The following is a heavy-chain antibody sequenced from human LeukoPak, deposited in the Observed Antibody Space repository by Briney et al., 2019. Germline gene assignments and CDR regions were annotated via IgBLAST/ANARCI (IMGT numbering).Heavy chain of an antibody. CDR1: GFTFSSYS. CDR2: ISYDGSNK. D-gene: IGHD2-15*01. V-gene: IGHV3-30*03. J-gene: IGHJ4*02. CDR3: ARDSLYCSGGSCYGPLDY. Sequence: GGSLRLSCAASGFTFSSYSMNWVRQAPGKGLEWVAVISYDGSNKYYADSVKGRFTISRDNSKNPLYLQMNSLRAEDTAVYYCARDSLYCSGGSCYGPLDYWGQGTLVTVSS.